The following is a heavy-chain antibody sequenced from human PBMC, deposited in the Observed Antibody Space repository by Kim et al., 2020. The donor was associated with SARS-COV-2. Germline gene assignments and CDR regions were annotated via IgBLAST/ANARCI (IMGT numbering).Heavy chain of an antibody. CDR1: GDTMKSYSHY. J-gene: IGHJ4*02. V-gene: IGHV4-39*01. CDR2: IYYGGST. CDR3: ARQSPRRIDH. Sequence: SETLSLTCTVSGDTMKSYSHYWGWIRQPPGKGLEWIGDIYYGGSTNYNPSLKSRVTISVDTSKNQFSLRLSSVSAADTAAYFCARQSPRRIDHWGQGALV.